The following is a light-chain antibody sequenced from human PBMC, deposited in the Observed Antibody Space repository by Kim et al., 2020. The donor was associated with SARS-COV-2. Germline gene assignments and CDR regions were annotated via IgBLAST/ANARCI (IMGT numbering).Light chain of an antibody. Sequence: PGERATLSCRASQSVSNSYLAWYQQKPGQAPRLLIYGAFRRASGIPDRFTGSGSGTEFTLTINRLEPEEFAVYYCQLYDKSWTIGQGTTEDI. V-gene: IGKV3-20*01. J-gene: IGKJ1*01. CDR2: GAF. CDR3: QLYDKSWT. CDR1: QSVSNSY.